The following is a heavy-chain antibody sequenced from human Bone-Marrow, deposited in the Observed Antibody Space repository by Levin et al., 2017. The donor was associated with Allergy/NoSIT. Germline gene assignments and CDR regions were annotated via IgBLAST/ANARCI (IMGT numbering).Heavy chain of an antibody. CDR2: IYHSGST. J-gene: IGHJ3*01. Sequence: TSSETLSLTCTLSAGSITSHYWSWIRQPPGKGLEWIGYIYHSGSTNYNPSLKSRVAMSIDTSKNQFSLKLSSVTAADTAVYYCARYSSGWYYGDAFDLWGQGTLVTVSS. D-gene: IGHD6-19*01. V-gene: IGHV4-59*11. CDR3: ARYSSGWYYGDAFDL. CDR1: AGSITSHY.